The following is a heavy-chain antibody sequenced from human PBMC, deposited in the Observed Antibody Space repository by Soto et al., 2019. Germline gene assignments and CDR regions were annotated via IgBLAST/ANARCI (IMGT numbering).Heavy chain of an antibody. J-gene: IGHJ4*02. CDR1: GFTFSSYS. D-gene: IGHD3-22*01. CDR2: ISSSSSTK. V-gene: IGHV3-48*01. CDR3: ARDPLPTGTDYDRPTSVYFDY. Sequence: GGSLRLSCAASGFTFSSYSMNWVRQAPGKGLERVSYISSSSSTKYYADSVKGRFTISRDNAKNSLYLQMNSLRAEDTAVYYCARDPLPTGTDYDRPTSVYFDYWGQGTLVTVSS.